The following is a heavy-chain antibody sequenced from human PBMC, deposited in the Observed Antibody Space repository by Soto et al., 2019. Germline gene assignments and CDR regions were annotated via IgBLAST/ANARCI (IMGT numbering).Heavy chain of an antibody. V-gene: IGHV3-15*01. CDR1: GFSFSSAD. CDR2: IKSKTEGGTK. CDR3: TTEGF. Sequence: SLRLSCVASGFSFSSADMSWVRQGPEKGLEWVGRIKSKTEGGTKDYAAPVKGRFIISRDDSKNTLYLQMSSLKTEDTAVYYCTTEGFWGQGTTVTVSS. J-gene: IGHJ6*02.